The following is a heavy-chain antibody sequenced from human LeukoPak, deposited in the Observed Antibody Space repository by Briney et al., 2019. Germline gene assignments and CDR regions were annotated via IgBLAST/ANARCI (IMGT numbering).Heavy chain of an antibody. J-gene: IGHJ5*02. Sequence: PSETLSLTCTVSGGSITNYYWSWIRQPPGEGLEWIGYIYYSGSTNYNPSLKSRVTISVDTSKNQFSLRLSSVTAADTAVYYCARVSTMVRGVIGIDPWGQGTLVTVSS. CDR1: GGSITNYY. D-gene: IGHD3-10*01. CDR2: IYYSGST. V-gene: IGHV4-59*01. CDR3: ARVSTMVRGVIGIDP.